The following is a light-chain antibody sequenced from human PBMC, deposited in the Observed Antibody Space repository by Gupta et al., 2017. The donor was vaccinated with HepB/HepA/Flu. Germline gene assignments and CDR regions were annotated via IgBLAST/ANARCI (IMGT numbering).Light chain of an antibody. CDR3: QQSHSPPLT. CDR1: QSISTH. Sequence: DIQMTQSPSSLSASVGDRVTITCRASQSISTHLNWYQQKPGKAPKVLIYAASSLQSGVPSRFSGSGSGTDFTITISSLQPEDFATFYCQQSHSPPLTFGGGTKVEIK. CDR2: AAS. V-gene: IGKV1-39*01. J-gene: IGKJ4*01.